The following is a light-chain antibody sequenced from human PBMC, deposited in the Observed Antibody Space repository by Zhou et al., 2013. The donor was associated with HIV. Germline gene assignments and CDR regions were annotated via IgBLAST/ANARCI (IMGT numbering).Light chain of an antibody. CDR1: QSISSY. J-gene: IGKJ1*01. Sequence: DIQMTQSPSSLSASVGDRVTITCRASQSISSYLNWYQQKPGKAPKLLIYAASSLQSGVPSRFSGSGSGTEFTLTISSLQPEDFATYYCQKYDSAPQTFGQGTKVEIK. CDR3: QKYDSAPQT. V-gene: IGKV1-39*01. CDR2: AAS.